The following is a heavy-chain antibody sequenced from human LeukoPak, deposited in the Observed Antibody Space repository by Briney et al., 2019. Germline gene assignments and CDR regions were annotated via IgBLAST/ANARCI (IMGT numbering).Heavy chain of an antibody. J-gene: IGHJ4*02. CDR3: TRVAGIAVAGDY. CDR2: ISYDGSNK. CDR1: GFTFTSYA. Sequence: GGSLRLSCAASGFTFTSYAMHWVRQAPGKGLEGGAVISYDGSNKYYADSVKGRFTISRDNSKNTLYLQMNSLRAEDTAVYYCTRVAGIAVAGDYWGQGTLVTVSS. V-gene: IGHV3-30*04. D-gene: IGHD6-19*01.